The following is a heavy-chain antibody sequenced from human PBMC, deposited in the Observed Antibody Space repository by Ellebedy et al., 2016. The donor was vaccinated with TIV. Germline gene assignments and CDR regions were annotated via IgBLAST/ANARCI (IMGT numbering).Heavy chain of an antibody. CDR3: AKDKAVAGFDAFDI. CDR2: ISWNSGSI. Sequence: SLKISXAASGFTFDDYAMHWVRQAPGKGLEWVSGISWNSGSIGYADSVKGRFTISRDNAKNSLYLQMNSLRAEDTALYYCAKDKAVAGFDAFDIWGQGTMVTVSS. V-gene: IGHV3-9*01. J-gene: IGHJ3*02. CDR1: GFTFDDYA. D-gene: IGHD6-19*01.